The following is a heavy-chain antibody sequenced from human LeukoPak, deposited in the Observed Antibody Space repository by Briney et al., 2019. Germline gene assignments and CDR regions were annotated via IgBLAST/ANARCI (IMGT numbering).Heavy chain of an antibody. CDR3: AKGSRAGSYYNAFDY. V-gene: IGHV3-30*18. J-gene: IGHJ4*02. CDR2: ISDDGSNK. Sequence: GGSLRLSCAASGFTFSSYWMNWARQAPGKGLEWVAVISDDGSNKYYADSVKGRFTISRDNSKNTLYLQMNSLRAEDTAVYYCAKGSRAGSYYNAFDYWGQGTLVTVSS. D-gene: IGHD3-10*01. CDR1: GFTFSSYW.